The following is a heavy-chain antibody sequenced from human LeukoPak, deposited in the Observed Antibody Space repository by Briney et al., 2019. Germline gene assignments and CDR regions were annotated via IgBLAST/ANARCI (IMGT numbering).Heavy chain of an antibody. V-gene: IGHV3-48*01. Sequence: GGSLRLSCAASGFTFSSYTMNWVRQPPGKGLEWVSNIGTSSTTIYYADSVKGRFTISRDNSKNTLYLQMNSLRAEDTAVYYCAKDSSGWSSRGDYFDYWGQGTLVTVSS. D-gene: IGHD6-19*01. CDR1: GFTFSSYT. CDR2: IGTSSTTI. CDR3: AKDSSGWSSRGDYFDY. J-gene: IGHJ4*02.